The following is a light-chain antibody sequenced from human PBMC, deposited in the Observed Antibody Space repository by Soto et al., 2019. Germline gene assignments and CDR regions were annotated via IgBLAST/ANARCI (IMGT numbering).Light chain of an antibody. J-gene: IGLJ1*01. Sequence: QSALTQPASVSGSPDQAVTTACTGTSRDLDGYNFFSRYQHHPVKAPKLVIYEVCNRPSGVSVRFSGSKSGKTASLTISGLQAEDEADYYCSSYSSSSSVFGTGTKLTVL. CDR3: SSYSSSSSV. CDR2: EVC. V-gene: IGLV2-14*01. CDR1: SRDLDGYNF.